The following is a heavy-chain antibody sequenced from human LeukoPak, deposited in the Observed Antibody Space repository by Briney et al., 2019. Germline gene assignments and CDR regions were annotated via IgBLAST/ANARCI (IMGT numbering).Heavy chain of an antibody. CDR2: MKEDGSVK. CDR1: GFPFSSYW. D-gene: IGHD2-15*01. Sequence: GGSLRLSCVASGFPFSSYWMSWVRQAPGKGLEFVANMKEDGSVKNYVDSVKGRFTISRDNAENSVYLQMSSLRAEDTALYYCARGPGWSSFDIWGQGAMVTVSS. J-gene: IGHJ3*02. V-gene: IGHV3-7*01. CDR3: ARGPGWSSFDI.